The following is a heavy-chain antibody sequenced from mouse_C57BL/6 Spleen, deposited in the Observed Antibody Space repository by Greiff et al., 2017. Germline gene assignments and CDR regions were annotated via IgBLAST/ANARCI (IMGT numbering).Heavy chain of an antibody. Sequence: QVQLQQSGAELARPGASVKMSCKASGYTFTSYTMHWVKQRPGQGLEWIGYINPSSGYTKYNQKFKDKATLTADKSSSTAYMQLSSLTSEDSAVYYCARSHDGYYDAMDYWGQGTSVTVSS. CDR2: INPSSGYT. V-gene: IGHV1-4*01. CDR1: GYTFTSYT. CDR3: ARSHDGYYDAMDY. D-gene: IGHD2-3*01. J-gene: IGHJ4*01.